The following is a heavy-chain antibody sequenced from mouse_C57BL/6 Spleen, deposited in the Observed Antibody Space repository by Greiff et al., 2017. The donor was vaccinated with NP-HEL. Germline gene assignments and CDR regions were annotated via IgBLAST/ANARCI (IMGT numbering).Heavy chain of an antibody. V-gene: IGHV5-17*01. D-gene: IGHD1-1*01. Sequence: EVMLVESGGGLVKPGGSLKLSCAASGFTFSDYGMHWVRQAPEKGLEWVGYISSGSSTIYYADTVKGRFTISRDNAKNTLFLQMTSLRSEDTAMYYCALYYGSSYYAMDYWGQGTSVTVSS. CDR1: GFTFSDYG. CDR2: ISSGSSTI. CDR3: ALYYGSSYYAMDY. J-gene: IGHJ4*01.